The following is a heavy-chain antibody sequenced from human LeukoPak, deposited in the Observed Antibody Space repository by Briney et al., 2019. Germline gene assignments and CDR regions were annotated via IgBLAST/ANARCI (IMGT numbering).Heavy chain of an antibody. D-gene: IGHD3-9*01. Sequence: PSETLSLTCTVFGGSIGGYHWSWIRQPPGKGLEWIGHFYYSGSTNFNPSLKSRVTISGDTSKNQFSLKVISVTAADTAVYYCARDSYDILTGYYMGDYYYYGMDVWGQGTTVTVSS. J-gene: IGHJ6*02. CDR3: ARDSYDILTGYYMGDYYYYGMDV. CDR1: GGSIGGYH. V-gene: IGHV4-59*01. CDR2: FYYSGST.